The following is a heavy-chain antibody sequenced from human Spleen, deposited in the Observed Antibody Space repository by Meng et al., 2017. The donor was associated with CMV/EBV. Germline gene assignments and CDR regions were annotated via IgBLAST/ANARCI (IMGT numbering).Heavy chain of an antibody. CDR1: GFAFSSYW. D-gene: IGHD2-15*01. V-gene: IGHV3-74*01. CDR3: VAFCNGGSCYTGDAFDV. CDR2: IKSDGTGT. Sequence: GVLKISCAASGFAFSSYWMHWVRQVPGRGLVWVSRIKSDGTGTNYADSVKGRFTISRDNAKNTLYLQMNSLRVEDTAVYYCVAFCNGGSCYTGDAFDVWGQGALVTVSS. J-gene: IGHJ3*01.